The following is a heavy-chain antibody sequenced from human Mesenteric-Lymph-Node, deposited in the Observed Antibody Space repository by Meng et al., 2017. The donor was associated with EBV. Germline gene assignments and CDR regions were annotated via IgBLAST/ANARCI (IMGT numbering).Heavy chain of an antibody. J-gene: IGHJ4*02. V-gene: IGHV1-69*06. D-gene: IGHD2-2*01. CDR2: IIPLFGTV. CDR3: AKGEAMTSFDH. Sequence: QVQLEQSGAEVKNPGSSVKVSCKASGGSFSTDTVNWVRQAPGQGLEWMGGIIPLFGTVNYAQNFQARVTLTADKSTNTAYMELVSLRSEDTAVYYCAKGEAMTSFDHWGQGTLVTVFS. CDR1: GGSFSTDT.